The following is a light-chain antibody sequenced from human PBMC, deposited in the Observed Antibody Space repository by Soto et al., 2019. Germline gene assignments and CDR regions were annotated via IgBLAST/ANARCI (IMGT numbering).Light chain of an antibody. CDR3: QQRSNWTWT. CDR2: DTS. CDR1: QSVSSN. V-gene: IGKV3-15*01. Sequence: EIVMTQSPATLSVSPGERATLSCGASQSVSSNLAWYQQKPGQAPRLLIYDTSTRATGVPARLSGSRSGPELTLTINSMQYEDFEIYYCQQRSNWTWTFGQGTQVDI. J-gene: IGKJ1*01.